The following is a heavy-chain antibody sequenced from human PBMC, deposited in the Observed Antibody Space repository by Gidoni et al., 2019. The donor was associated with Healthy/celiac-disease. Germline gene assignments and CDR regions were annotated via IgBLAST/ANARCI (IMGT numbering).Heavy chain of an antibody. D-gene: IGHD3-9*01. V-gene: IGHV3-20*01. CDR1: GFTFDDYG. Sequence: EVQLVESGGGVVRPGGSLRLSCAASGFTFDDYGMSWVRQAPGKGLEWVSGINWNGGSTGYADSVKGRFTISRDNAKNSLYLQMNSLRAEDTALYHCARAMNILTGQSTYNWFDPWGQGTLVTVSS. CDR3: ARAMNILTGQSTYNWFDP. CDR2: INWNGGST. J-gene: IGHJ5*02.